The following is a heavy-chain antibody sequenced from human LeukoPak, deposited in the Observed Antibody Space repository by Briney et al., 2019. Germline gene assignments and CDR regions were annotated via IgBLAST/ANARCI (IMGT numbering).Heavy chain of an antibody. J-gene: IGHJ4*02. CDR2: IYYSGST. V-gene: IGHV4-34*01. D-gene: IGHD6-13*01. Sequence: SETLSLTCAVYGGSFSGYYWSWIRQPPGKGLEWIGSIYYSGSTYYNPSLKSRVTISVDTSKNQFSLKLSSVTAAGTAVYYCARDRVAAAGTDFDYWGQGTLVTVSS. CDR3: ARDRVAAAGTDFDY. CDR1: GGSFSGYY.